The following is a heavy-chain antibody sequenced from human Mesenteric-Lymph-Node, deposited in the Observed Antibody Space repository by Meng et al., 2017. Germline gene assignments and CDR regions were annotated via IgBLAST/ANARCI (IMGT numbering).Heavy chain of an antibody. D-gene: IGHD6-13*01. CDR3: ARVKLVAAAGTFDY. Sequence: SETLSLTCTVSGGSISSSSYYWGWIRQPPGKGLEWIGSIYYSGSTYYNPSLKSRVTISVDTSKNQFSLKLSSVTAADTAVYYCARVKLVAAAGTFDYWGQGTLVTVSS. CDR2: IYYSGST. CDR1: GGSISSSSYY. J-gene: IGHJ4*02. V-gene: IGHV4-39*07.